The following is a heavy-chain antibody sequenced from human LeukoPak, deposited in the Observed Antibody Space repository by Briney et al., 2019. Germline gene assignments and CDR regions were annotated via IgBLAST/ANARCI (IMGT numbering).Heavy chain of an antibody. V-gene: IGHV3-30*18. Sequence: QSGGSLRLSCAAFGFTLSSYGMHWVRQASGKGLEWVALISYDGSNKYYADSVKGRFTISRDNSKNTLYLQMNSLRAEDTAVYYCAKEVDTAIFLIDYWGQGTLVTVSS. J-gene: IGHJ4*02. D-gene: IGHD5-18*01. CDR3: AKEVDTAIFLIDY. CDR1: GFTLSSYG. CDR2: ISYDGSNK.